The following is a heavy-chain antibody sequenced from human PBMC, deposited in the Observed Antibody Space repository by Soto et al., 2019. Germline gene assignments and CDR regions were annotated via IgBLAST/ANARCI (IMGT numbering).Heavy chain of an antibody. Sequence: ASVKVSCKTSGYTFSSIGISWVRQAPGQGLEWMGWISPYKGNTYYAQRLQGRVTMTTDTSTSTAYMELRSLRSDDTAAYFCARDLDGSGNYYTDYWGQGTLVTVSS. CDR1: GYTFSSIG. CDR2: ISPYKGNT. J-gene: IGHJ4*02. D-gene: IGHD3-10*01. CDR3: ARDLDGSGNYYTDY. V-gene: IGHV1-18*01.